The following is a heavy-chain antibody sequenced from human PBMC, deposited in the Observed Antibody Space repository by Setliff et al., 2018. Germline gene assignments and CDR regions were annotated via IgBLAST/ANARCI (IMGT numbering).Heavy chain of an antibody. V-gene: IGHV1-2*04. CDR3: ARGRDFWSGYLVY. Sequence: ASVKVSCKASGYTFTGYYMHWVRQAPGQGLEWMGWINPNSGGTNYAQKFQGWVTMTRDTSISTAYMELSRLRSDDTAVYYCARGRDFWSGYLVYWGQGTLVTV. CDR1: GYTFTGYY. D-gene: IGHD3-3*01. CDR2: INPNSGGT. J-gene: IGHJ4*02.